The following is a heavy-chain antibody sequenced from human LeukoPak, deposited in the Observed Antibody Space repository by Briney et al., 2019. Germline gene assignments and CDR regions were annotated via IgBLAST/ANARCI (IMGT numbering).Heavy chain of an antibody. D-gene: IGHD1-26*01. CDR1: GFTFSDYN. CDR2: ISSGSVTI. J-gene: IGHJ6*02. CDR3: ARSYSGGYLPNYYYGMDV. V-gene: IGHV3-48*01. Sequence: GGSLRLSCAPSGFTFSDYNMNWVRQAPGKGLEWVSYISSGSVTIYYADSAKGRFTISRDNAKNSLYLQMNSLRAEDSAMYYCARSYSGGYLPNYYYGMDVWGQGTTVTVSS.